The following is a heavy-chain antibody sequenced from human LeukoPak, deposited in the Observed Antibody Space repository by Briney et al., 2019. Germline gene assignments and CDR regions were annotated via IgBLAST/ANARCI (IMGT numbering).Heavy chain of an antibody. V-gene: IGHV3-15*01. D-gene: IGHD6-19*01. CDR3: TTDLVHPRQWLATRPLFDY. CDR2: IKSKTDGGTT. CDR1: GFTFSNAW. Sequence: GGSLRLSCAASGFTFSNAWMSWVRQAPGKGLEWVGRIKSKTDGGTTDYAAPVKGRFTISRDDSKNTLYLQMNSLKTEDTAVYYCTTDLVHPRQWLATRPLFDYWGQGTLVTVSS. J-gene: IGHJ4*02.